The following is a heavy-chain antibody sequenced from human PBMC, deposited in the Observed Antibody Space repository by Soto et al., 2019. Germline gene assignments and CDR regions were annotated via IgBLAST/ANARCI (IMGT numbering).Heavy chain of an antibody. Sequence: EVQLLESGGGLVEPGGSRRLSCAASGFTFSSYTMSWVRQAPGKGLEWVSTISGSGSSTYSADSVKGRFTISRDNSKNTLYLQMNSLRVEDTALYYCARAWGIDYWGQGPLVTVSS. J-gene: IGHJ4*02. D-gene: IGHD7-27*01. CDR3: ARAWGIDY. CDR2: ISGSGSST. V-gene: IGHV3-23*01. CDR1: GFTFSSYT.